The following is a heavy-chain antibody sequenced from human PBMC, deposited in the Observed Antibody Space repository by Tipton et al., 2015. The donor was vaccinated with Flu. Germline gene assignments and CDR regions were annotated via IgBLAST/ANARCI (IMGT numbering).Heavy chain of an antibody. CDR2: VSGGGAIT. V-gene: IGHV3-23*01. D-gene: IGHD3-16*02. J-gene: IGHJ4*01. Sequence: SLRLSCAASGFTFSRYAMSWVRQAPGKGLEWVSAVSGGGAITYLADSVKGRFTISRDNSKNELYLELNSLRGEDTSLYYCTRGFIRLCDYWGHGALVIVSS. CDR1: GFTFSRYA. CDR3: TRGFIRLCDY.